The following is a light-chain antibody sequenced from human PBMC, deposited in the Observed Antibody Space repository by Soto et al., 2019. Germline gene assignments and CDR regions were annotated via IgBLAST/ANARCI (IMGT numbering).Light chain of an antibody. J-gene: IGKJ5*01. Sequence: ASQSVSSSFLAWYQQKAGQAPRLLIYGASRRATGIPDRFSGSGSGTDFTLTISRLEPEDFAVYYCQQYGSSPPITFGQWTRLEIK. CDR3: QQYGSSPPIT. CDR2: GAS. CDR1: QSVSSSF. V-gene: IGKV3-20*01.